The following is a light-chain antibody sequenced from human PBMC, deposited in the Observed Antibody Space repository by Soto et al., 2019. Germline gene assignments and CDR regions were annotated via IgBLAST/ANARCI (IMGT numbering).Light chain of an antibody. J-gene: IGKJ5*01. Sequence: EIVMTQSPATLSVSPGERATLSCRAGQSVNSYLAWYQQKPGQAPRLLIYGASTRATGVPARFSGSGSGTEFTLTISSLQSEDFAVSYCQECNDWPLITFGQGTRLE. CDR1: QSVNSY. CDR3: QECNDWPLIT. CDR2: GAS. V-gene: IGKV3-15*01.